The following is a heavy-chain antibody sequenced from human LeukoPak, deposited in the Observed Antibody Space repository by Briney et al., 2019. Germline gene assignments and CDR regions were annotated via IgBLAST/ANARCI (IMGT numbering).Heavy chain of an antibody. V-gene: IGHV3-53*01. Sequence: GGPLRLSCAASGFTVSSNYMSWVRQAPGKGLEWVSVIYSGGSTYYADSAKGRFTISRDNSKNTLYLQMNSLRAEDTAVYYCARVWYYYDSSGYFPQYYFDYWGQGTLVTVSS. J-gene: IGHJ4*02. CDR1: GFTVSSNY. CDR2: IYSGGST. D-gene: IGHD3-22*01. CDR3: ARVWYYYDSSGYFPQYYFDY.